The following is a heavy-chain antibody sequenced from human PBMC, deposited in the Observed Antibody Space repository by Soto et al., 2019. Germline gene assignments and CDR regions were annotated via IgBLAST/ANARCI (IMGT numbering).Heavy chain of an antibody. CDR3: AHRPRGYSYYFDS. D-gene: IGHD5-18*01. V-gene: IGHV2-5*02. CDR2: LYWDDVK. J-gene: IGHJ4*02. Sequence: QITLKESGPTLVKPTQTLTLTCTISGFSLSTRGVGVGRIRQPPGKALEWLALLYWDDVKGYSPSLKSRLTIAKATSKNQVVLTVTNMDPVDTATYYCAHRPRGYSYYFDSWGQGTLVTVSS. CDR1: GFSLSTRGVG.